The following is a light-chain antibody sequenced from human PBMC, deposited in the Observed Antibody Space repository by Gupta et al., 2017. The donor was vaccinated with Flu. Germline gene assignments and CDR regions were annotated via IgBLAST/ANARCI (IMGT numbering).Light chain of an antibody. CDR2: DAS. CDR3: QQYDSPSLT. CDR1: QDIYNY. V-gene: IGKV1-33*01. Sequence: DIQLTQSPSSLSASVGDRVTITCQASQDIYNYLNWYQQEPGKAPKLLIYDASNLKPGVPPRFSGGGSGTDFTFTISSLQPEDIATYYCQQYDSPSLTFGGGTKVEIK. J-gene: IGKJ4*01.